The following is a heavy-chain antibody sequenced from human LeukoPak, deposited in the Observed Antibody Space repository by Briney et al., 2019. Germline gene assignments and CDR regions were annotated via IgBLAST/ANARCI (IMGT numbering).Heavy chain of an antibody. Sequence: GGSLRPSCAASGFTFSSYVMHWVRQAPGKGLEYVSAISSNGDSTYYADSVKGRFTISRDNSKNTLYLQMSSLRAEDTAVYYCLKGNLRGGNWYSPDHWGQGTLVTVSS. CDR3: LKGNLRGGNWYSPDH. CDR2: ISSNGDST. J-gene: IGHJ4*02. V-gene: IGHV3-64D*09. D-gene: IGHD2-21*01. CDR1: GFTFSSYV.